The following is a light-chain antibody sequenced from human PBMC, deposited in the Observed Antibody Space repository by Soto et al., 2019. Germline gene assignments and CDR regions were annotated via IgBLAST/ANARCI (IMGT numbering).Light chain of an antibody. V-gene: IGKV1-39*01. CDR2: AAS. CDR3: QQSYSIPRT. CDR1: ESISTF. Sequence: DIQMTQSPSSLSASVGDRVTITCRANESISTFLSWYQQKPGNAPQLLIYAASTLQSGVPSSFNGSGSGTDFTLTISSLQPEDFSTYYWQQSYSIPRTFGHGTKVEFK. J-gene: IGKJ1*01.